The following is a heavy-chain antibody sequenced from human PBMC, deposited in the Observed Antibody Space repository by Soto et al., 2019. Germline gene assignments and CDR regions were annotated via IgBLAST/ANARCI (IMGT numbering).Heavy chain of an antibody. V-gene: IGHV4-31*03. CDR1: GGSISSGGYY. CDR2: IYYSGST. D-gene: IGHD5-18*01. J-gene: IGHJ4*02. CDR3: ARHTAMVYFDY. Sequence: TLSLTCTVSGGSISSGGYYWSWIRQHPGKGLEWIGYIYYSGSTYYNPSLKSRVTISVDTSKNQFSLKLSSVTAADTAVYYCARHTAMVYFDYWGQGTLVTVSS.